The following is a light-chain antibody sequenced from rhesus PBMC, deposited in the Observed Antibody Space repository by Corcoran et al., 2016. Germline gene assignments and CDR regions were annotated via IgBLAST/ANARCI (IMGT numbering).Light chain of an antibody. CDR2: YAS. CDR3: QQYNNSPFT. V-gene: IGKV1-66*01. CDR1: QGIYNY. Sequence: DIQMTQSPSSLSASVGDTVTITCRASQGIYNYLSWYQQKPGKAPKPLIYYASRLETGVQSRFSGSGSGTDYTLTISSLQPEDIATYYCQQYNNSPFTFGPGTKLDIK. J-gene: IGKJ3*01.